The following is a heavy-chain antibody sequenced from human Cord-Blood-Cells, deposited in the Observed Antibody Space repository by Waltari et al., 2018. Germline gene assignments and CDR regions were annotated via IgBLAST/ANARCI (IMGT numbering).Heavy chain of an antibody. CDR2: ISGGGGST. V-gene: IGHV3-23*04. J-gene: IGHJ5*02. CDR1: GFTFSSYA. D-gene: IGHD1-26*01. Sequence: EVQLVESGGGLVQPGGSLRLSCAASGFTFSSYAMRWVRQAPGKGLGVVSAISGGGGSTYYADSVEGRFTISRDNSKNTLYLQMNSLRAEDTAVYDCAKSRGGTVGNWFDPWGQGTLVTVSS. CDR3: AKSRGGTVGNWFDP.